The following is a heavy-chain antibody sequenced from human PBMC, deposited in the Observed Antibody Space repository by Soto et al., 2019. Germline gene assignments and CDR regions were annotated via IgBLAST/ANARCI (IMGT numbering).Heavy chain of an antibody. CDR3: ARGREYSFGYNWFDP. CDR1: GYPFTSYH. D-gene: IGHD5-18*01. J-gene: IGHJ5*02. CDR2: INPAEGRT. Sequence: QVQLVQSAAEVRKPGASVMLSCKTSGYPFTSYHMHWVRQAPGQGLEWMGVINPAEGRTRYSQKFQDRVTMTRDTPSSTVYMELNSLRSEDTAFYFCARGREYSFGYNWFDPWGQGTLVTVSS. V-gene: IGHV1-46*01.